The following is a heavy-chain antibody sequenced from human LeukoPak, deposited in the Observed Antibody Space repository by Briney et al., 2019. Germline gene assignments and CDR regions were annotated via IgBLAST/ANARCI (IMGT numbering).Heavy chain of an antibody. CDR1: GGSISSGGYS. D-gene: IGHD2-2*01. J-gene: IGHJ6*03. CDR3: ARRAQNIVVVPAVIYYYYYMDV. V-gene: IGHV4-30-4*07. CDR2: IYYSGST. Sequence: PSETLSLTCAVSGGSISSGGYSWSWIRQPPGKGLEWIGYIYYSGSTYYNPSLKSRVTISVDTSKNQFSLKLSSVTAADTAVYYCARRAQNIVVVPAVIYYYYYMDVWGKGTTVTISS.